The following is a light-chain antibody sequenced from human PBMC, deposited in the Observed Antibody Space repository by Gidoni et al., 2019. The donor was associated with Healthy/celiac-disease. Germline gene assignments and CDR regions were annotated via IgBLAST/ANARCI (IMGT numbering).Light chain of an antibody. J-gene: IGLJ2*01. V-gene: IGLV1-51*01. Sequence: QSVLTQSPSVYAAPGQKVTISCPGSSPNIGNNYVSWYQQLPGTAPKLLIYDNNKRPSGIPDRFSGSKSGTSATLGITGLQTGDEADYYCGTWDSSLSAGVFGGGTKLTVL. CDR3: GTWDSSLSAGV. CDR2: DNN. CDR1: SPNIGNNY.